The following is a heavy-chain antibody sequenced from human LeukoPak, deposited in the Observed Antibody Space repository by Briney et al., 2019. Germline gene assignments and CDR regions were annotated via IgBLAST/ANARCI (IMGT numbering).Heavy chain of an antibody. V-gene: IGHV3-66*01. CDR2: IYSGGST. CDR1: GFTVSSNY. J-gene: IGHJ6*03. Sequence: GGSLRLSCAASGFTVSSNYMSWVRQAPGKGLEWVSLIYSGGSTYYADSVKGRFTISRDNSKNTLYLQMNSLRAEDTAVYYCAKEGYSRGYYSYYYMDVWGKGTTVTVSS. D-gene: IGHD6-13*01. CDR3: AKEGYSRGYYSYYYMDV.